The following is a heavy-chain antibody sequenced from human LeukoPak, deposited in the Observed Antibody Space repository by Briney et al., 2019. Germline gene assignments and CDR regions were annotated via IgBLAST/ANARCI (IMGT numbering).Heavy chain of an antibody. CDR1: GYTFTGYY. D-gene: IGHD2-15*01. J-gene: IGHJ4*02. V-gene: IGHV1-2*02. CDR3: ARDLNVVADLYYIDY. Sequence: ASVKVSCTASGYTFTGYYMHWVRQAPGQGLEWMGWINPNSGGTNYAQKFQGRVTMTRDTSISTAYMELSRLRSDDTAVYYCARDLNVVADLYYIDYWGQGTLVTVSS. CDR2: INPNSGGT.